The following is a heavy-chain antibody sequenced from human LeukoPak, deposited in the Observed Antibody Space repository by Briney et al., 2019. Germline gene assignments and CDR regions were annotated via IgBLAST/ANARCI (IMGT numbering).Heavy chain of an antibody. J-gene: IGHJ5*02. V-gene: IGHV1-2*06. CDR3: ARGYCSGGTCYLVENWLDP. Sequence: ASVKVSCEASGYTLTAYYIYWVRQAPGQGLEWMGRINPNSGGTDYAQNFQGRVTMTRDTSISTAYMELSRLRFDDTAVYYCARGYCSGGTCYLVENWLDPWGQGTLVTVSS. CDR2: INPNSGGT. CDR1: GYTLTAYY. D-gene: IGHD2-15*01.